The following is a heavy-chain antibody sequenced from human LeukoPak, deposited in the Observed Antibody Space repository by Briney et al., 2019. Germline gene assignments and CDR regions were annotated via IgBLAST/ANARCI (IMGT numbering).Heavy chain of an antibody. CDR2: ISAYNGNT. CDR3: ARRYYYDSSGYYSGGFDI. D-gene: IGHD3-22*01. J-gene: IGHJ3*02. Sequence: ASVKVSCKASGYTFTSYGISWVRQAPGQGLEWMGWISAYNGNTNYAQKLRGRVTMTTDTSTSTAYMELRSLRSDDTAVYYCARRYYYDSSGYYSGGFDIWGRGTMVTVSS. V-gene: IGHV1-18*01. CDR1: GYTFTSYG.